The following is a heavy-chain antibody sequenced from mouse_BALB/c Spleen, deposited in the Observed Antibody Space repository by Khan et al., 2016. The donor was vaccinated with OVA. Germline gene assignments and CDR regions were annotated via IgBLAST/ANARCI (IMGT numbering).Heavy chain of an antibody. Sequence: VELQQSGAELARPGASVKLSCKASGYTFTDFYINWVKQRPGQGLEWIAEINPGSGYIYYNEKFKGKATLTADKASSTAYMQLSSLTSEDSAVYYCARRNYFDYTFAYWGQGTLVTVSS. CDR1: GYTFTDFY. J-gene: IGHJ3*01. D-gene: IGHD1-2*01. CDR3: ARRNYFDYTFAY. V-gene: IGHV1-76*01. CDR2: INPGSGYI.